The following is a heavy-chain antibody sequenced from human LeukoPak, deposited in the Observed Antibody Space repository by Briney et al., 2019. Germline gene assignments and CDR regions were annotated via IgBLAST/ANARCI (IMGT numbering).Heavy chain of an antibody. V-gene: IGHV1-2*02. CDR2: INPNSGGT. CDR3: ARDGRSYYDFWSGYYT. J-gene: IGHJ5*02. Sequence: GASVKVSCKASGYTFTGYYMHWVRQAPGQGLEWMGWINPNSGGTNYAQKFQGRVTMTRDTSISTAYMELSRLRSDDTAVYYCARDGRSYYDFWSGYYTLGQGTLVTVSS. D-gene: IGHD3-3*01. CDR1: GYTFTGYY.